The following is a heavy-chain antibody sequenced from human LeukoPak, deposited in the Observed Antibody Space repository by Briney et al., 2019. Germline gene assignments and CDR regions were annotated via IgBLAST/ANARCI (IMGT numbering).Heavy chain of an antibody. CDR2: INSDGSST. V-gene: IGHV3-74*01. CDR1: GFTFGSYW. Sequence: GGSLRLSCAASGFTFGSYWMHWVRQAPGKGLVWVSRINSDGSSTSYADSVKGRFTISRDNAKNTLYLQMNSLRAEDTAVYYCARGQRYSGYDFDYWGQGTLVTVSS. J-gene: IGHJ4*02. D-gene: IGHD5-12*01. CDR3: ARGQRYSGYDFDY.